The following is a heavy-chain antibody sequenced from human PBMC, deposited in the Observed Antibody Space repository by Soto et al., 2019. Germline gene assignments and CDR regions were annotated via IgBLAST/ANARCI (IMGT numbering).Heavy chain of an antibody. CDR3: ARDAPLYSSGYYDFDY. Sequence: PGGSLRLSCAASGFAFSSYDMDWVRQAPGKGLEWVSYISTSGTTIYYADSVKGRFTVSRDNAKNSLYLQMNSLRPEDTAVYYCARDAPLYSSGYYDFDYWGQGTLVTVSS. V-gene: IGHV3-48*03. J-gene: IGHJ4*02. CDR1: GFAFSSYD. CDR2: ISTSGTTI. D-gene: IGHD3-22*01.